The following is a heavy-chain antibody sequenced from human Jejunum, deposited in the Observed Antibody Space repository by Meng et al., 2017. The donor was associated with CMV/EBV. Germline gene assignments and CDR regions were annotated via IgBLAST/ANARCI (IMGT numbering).Heavy chain of an antibody. CDR3: ATDPYSKSAGYIMDV. CDR1: GFTVSSNH. Sequence: GFTVSSNHMSWVRQAPGKGLEWVSLIYNSGSTYYVDSVKGRFTISRDNSKNTLYLQMNSLRAEDTAVYYCATDPYSKSAGYIMDVWGQGTTVTVSS. J-gene: IGHJ6*02. CDR2: IYNSGST. V-gene: IGHV3-53*01. D-gene: IGHD4-11*01.